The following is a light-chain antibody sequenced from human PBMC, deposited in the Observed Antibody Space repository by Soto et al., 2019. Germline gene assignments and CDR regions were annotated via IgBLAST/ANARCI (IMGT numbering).Light chain of an antibody. V-gene: IGKV1-39*01. CDR1: QSISSY. CDR2: AAS. J-gene: IGKJ3*01. Sequence: DIQMTQSPSSLSASVGDRVTITCRASQSISSYLHWYQEKPGKAPKLLIYAASSLQSGVPSRFSGSGSGTDFTLTISSLQPEDFATYYCQQSYSTPVFTFGPGTKVDIK. CDR3: QQSYSTPVFT.